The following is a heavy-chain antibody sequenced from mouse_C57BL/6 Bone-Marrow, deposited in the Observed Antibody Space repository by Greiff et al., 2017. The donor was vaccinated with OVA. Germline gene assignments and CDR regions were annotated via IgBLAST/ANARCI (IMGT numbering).Heavy chain of an antibody. D-gene: IGHD3-2*02. CDR1: GYTFTEYT. CDR3: ARDEDDSSGYLFAY. CDR2: FYPGSGSI. Sequence: VKLLESGAELVKPGASVKLSCKASGYTFTEYTIHWVKQRSGQGLEWIGWFYPGSGSIKYNEKFKDKATLTANKSSSTVYMELSRLTSEDSAVYFCARDEDDSSGYLFAYWGQGTLVTVSA. V-gene: IGHV1-62-2*01. J-gene: IGHJ3*01.